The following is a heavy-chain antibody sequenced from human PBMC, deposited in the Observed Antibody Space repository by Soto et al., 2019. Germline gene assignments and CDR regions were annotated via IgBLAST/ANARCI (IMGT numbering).Heavy chain of an antibody. Sequence: ASVKVSCKASGYTFTSYAMHWVRQAPGQRLEWMGWINAGNGNTKYSQKFQGRVTITRDTSASTAYMELSSLRSEDTAVYYCARDRKVPAAMYGDPNWFDPWGQGTLVTVSS. D-gene: IGHD2-2*01. V-gene: IGHV1-3*01. CDR2: INAGNGNT. CDR3: ARDRKVPAAMYGDPNWFDP. J-gene: IGHJ5*02. CDR1: GYTFTSYA.